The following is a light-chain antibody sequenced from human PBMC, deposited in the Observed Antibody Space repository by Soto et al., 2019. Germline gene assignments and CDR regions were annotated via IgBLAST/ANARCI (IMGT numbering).Light chain of an antibody. Sequence: IVMTQSPATLSVSPGERVTLSCRTSQSISSDLAWYQEKPGQAPRLLIYGASTRATGIPARFSGSGSGTEFTLTISSLQSEDFAVYYCLQYNKWPGTFGQGTKVDIK. CDR3: LQYNKWPGT. V-gene: IGKV3-15*01. CDR2: GAS. J-gene: IGKJ1*01. CDR1: QSISSD.